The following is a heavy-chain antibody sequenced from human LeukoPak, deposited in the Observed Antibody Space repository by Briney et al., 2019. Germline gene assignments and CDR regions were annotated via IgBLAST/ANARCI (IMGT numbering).Heavy chain of an antibody. Sequence: GGSLRLSCAASGFTFSSYEMNWVRQAPGKGLEWVSYISSSGSTIYYADSVKGRFTISRDNAKNSLYLQMNSLRAEDTAVYYCARDVSGSSWYLGPSGVDYWGQGTLVTVSS. CDR1: GFTFSSYE. CDR3: ARDVSGSSWYLGPSGVDY. V-gene: IGHV3-48*03. CDR2: ISSSGSTI. J-gene: IGHJ4*02. D-gene: IGHD6-13*01.